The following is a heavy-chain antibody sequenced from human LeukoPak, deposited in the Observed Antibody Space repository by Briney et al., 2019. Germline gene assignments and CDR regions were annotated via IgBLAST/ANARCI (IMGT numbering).Heavy chain of an antibody. D-gene: IGHD4-17*01. J-gene: IGHJ3*01. CDR2: INPKRGVT. CDR3: ARERNYGDYGNAFDV. Sequence: GASVKVSCKASGYTFTDYYIHWMRQAPGQGLEWMGWINPKRGVTTYAQKFQGRVTMTRDTSITTAYMELTRPRSDDTTIYYCARERNYGDYGNAFDVWGQGTKVTVSS. CDR1: GYTFTDYY. V-gene: IGHV1-2*02.